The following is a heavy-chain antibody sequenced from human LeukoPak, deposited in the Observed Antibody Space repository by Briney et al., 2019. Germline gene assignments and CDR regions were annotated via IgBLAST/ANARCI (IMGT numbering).Heavy chain of an antibody. V-gene: IGHV4-39*07. CDR1: GGSISSGSYY. D-gene: IGHD3-10*01. CDR2: VNHSGST. CDR3: ARLANRNYYGSGSYYNY. Sequence: SQTLSLTCTVSGGSISSGSYYWSWIRQPPGKGLEWIGEVNHSGSTNYNPSLKSRVTISVDTSKNQFSLKLSSVTAADTAVYYCARLANRNYYGSGSYYNYWGQGTLVTVSS. J-gene: IGHJ4*02.